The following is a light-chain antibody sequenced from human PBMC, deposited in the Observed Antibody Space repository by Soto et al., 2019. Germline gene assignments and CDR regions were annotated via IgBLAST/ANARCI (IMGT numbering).Light chain of an antibody. CDR2: TTS. J-gene: IGKJ1*01. CDR1: QSIRSD. V-gene: IGKV1-39*01. Sequence: DTQMTQSPSSLSASVGDRVIITCRASQSIRSDLNWYQQRPGKAPKLLIYTTSKLESAATSRFSGSGSWTDFTLTINNLQPGYFATYIYQQGFSRPRTIGQGTTVEIK. CDR3: QQGFSRPRT.